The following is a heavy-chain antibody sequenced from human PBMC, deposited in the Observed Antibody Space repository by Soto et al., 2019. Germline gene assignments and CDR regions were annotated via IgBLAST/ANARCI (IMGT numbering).Heavy chain of an antibody. CDR3: ATDPVDGYSFFDF. CDR1: GDSMSGYH. CDR2: LHNSVSS. D-gene: IGHD2-15*01. Sequence: QVQLQESGPGLVKPSETLSLTCTVSGDSMSGYHWNWIRQPPGKGMQWIGYLHNSVSSPYDSSLKSRGTISIATSKRESSLKLTSVTTADTAVYFCATDPVDGYSFFDFGSQGILVPVTS. J-gene: IGHJ4*02. V-gene: IGHV4-59*01.